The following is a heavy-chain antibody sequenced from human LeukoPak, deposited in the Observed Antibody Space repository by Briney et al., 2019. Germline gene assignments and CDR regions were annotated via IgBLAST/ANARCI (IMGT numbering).Heavy chain of an antibody. J-gene: IGHJ6*02. CDR2: IYYSGST. D-gene: IGHD1-14*01. Sequence: PSETLSLTCTVSGGSVSSGGYYWSWIRQHPGKGLEWIGYIYYSGSTYYNPSLKSRVTISVDTSKNQFSLKLSSVTAADTAVYYCARTGDRYYYYYGMGVWGQGTTVTVSS. CDR1: GGSVSSGGYY. CDR3: ARTGDRYYYYYGMGV. V-gene: IGHV4-31*03.